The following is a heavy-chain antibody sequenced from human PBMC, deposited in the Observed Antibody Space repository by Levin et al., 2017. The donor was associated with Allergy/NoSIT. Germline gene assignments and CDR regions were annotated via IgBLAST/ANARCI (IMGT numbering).Heavy chain of an antibody. CDR1: GFTFSSYA. CDR3: VREGSGSRLDY. CDR2: ISYDGDFK. J-gene: IGHJ4*02. V-gene: IGHV3-30-3*01. Sequence: GESLKISCAASGFTFSSYAMHWVRQAPGKGLEWVAVISYDGDFKYYADSVKGRFTISRDNSKNTLYLQMNSLRAEDTAVYYCVREGSGSRLDYWGQGTLVTVSS. D-gene: IGHD1-26*01.